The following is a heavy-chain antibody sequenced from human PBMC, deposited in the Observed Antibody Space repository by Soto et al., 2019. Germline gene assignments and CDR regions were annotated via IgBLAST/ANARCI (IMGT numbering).Heavy chain of an antibody. Sequence: EVQLVESGGGLVQPGGSLRLSCAVSGFTFSPYWMSWVRQAPGKGLQWVAIIKDDGGDEHYLEAVRGRFTISRDNAKKSLYLAMDSLRVEDTAAYYCAGGSGWISDSWGQGTQVTVSS. CDR3: AGGSGWISDS. V-gene: IGHV3-7*05. J-gene: IGHJ4*02. CDR2: IKDDGGDE. CDR1: GFTFSPYW. D-gene: IGHD6-19*01.